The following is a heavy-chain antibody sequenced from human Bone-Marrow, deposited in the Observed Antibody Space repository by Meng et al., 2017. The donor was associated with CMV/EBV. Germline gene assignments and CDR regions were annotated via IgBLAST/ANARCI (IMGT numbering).Heavy chain of an antibody. CDR1: AGTFSSYA. CDR2: FISVFGRT. J-gene: IGHJ4*02. CDR3: SRGNRVPAAVYIVATIFDY. D-gene: IGHD5-12*01. Sequence: QVHLARSGPVLRKPGQTGRTPSKASAGTFSSYANIWGRHAPGQGLDWCGCFISVFGRTNYAKNFQGRCTITADKSTSTAYMKISSLRSEDTAVYYCSRGNRVPAAVYIVATIFDYWGQGTLVTVSS. V-gene: IGHV1-69*06.